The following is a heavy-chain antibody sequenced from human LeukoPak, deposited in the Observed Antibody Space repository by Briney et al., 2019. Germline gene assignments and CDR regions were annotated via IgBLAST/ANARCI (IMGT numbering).Heavy chain of an antibody. CDR2: IIPIFGTA. J-gene: IGHJ5*02. D-gene: IGHD1-14*01. Sequence: SVKVSCKASGYTFTGYYMHWVRQAPGQGLEWMGGIIPIFGTANYAQKFQGRVTITADESTSTAYMELSSLRSEDTAVYYCAREESLLPAWGQGTLVTVSS. CDR1: GYTFTGYY. CDR3: AREESLLPA. V-gene: IGHV1-69*13.